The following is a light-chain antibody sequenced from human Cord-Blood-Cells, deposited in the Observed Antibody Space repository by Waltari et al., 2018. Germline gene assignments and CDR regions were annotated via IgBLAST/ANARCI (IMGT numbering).Light chain of an antibody. CDR2: DDS. Sequence: SYVLTQPPSVSVAPGKTARITCGGNNIGSKSVHWYQQKPGQAPVLVVYDDSDRPSGIPGRFSCSNSGNTATVTISRVEAGDEADYYCQVWDSSSDHYVFGTGTKVTVL. J-gene: IGLJ1*01. V-gene: IGLV3-21*03. CDR1: NIGSKS. CDR3: QVWDSSSDHYV.